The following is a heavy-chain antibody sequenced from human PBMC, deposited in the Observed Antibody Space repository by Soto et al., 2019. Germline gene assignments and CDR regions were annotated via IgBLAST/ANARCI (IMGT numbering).Heavy chain of an antibody. Sequence: QVQLVESGGGVVQPGRSLRLSCAASGFTFSSYGMHWVRQAPGKGLEWVAGISYDGSNKYYADSVKGRFTISRDKSKNTLYMQMNSLRAEYTAVYYCAKSWSSGWYSSRDYYYYYSMGVWGKGTTVTVSS. V-gene: IGHV3-30*18. J-gene: IGHJ6*03. CDR3: AKSWSSGWYSSRDYYYYYSMGV. D-gene: IGHD6-19*01. CDR1: GFTFSSYG. CDR2: ISYDGSNK.